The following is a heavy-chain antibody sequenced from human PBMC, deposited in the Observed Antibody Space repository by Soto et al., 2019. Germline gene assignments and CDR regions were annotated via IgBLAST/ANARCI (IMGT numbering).Heavy chain of an antibody. CDR2: VGGRGNSA. Sequence: GGSLRLSCAASGFIFTNYAMNWVRQAPGKGLEWVSVVGGRGNSAYYADSVQGRFTISRDNSKNTLSLQMSSLTADDTAIYYCVREGRGSFDFWGRGTMVTVSS. CDR1: GFIFTNYA. D-gene: IGHD5-12*01. V-gene: IGHV3-23*01. J-gene: IGHJ3*01. CDR3: VREGRGSFDF.